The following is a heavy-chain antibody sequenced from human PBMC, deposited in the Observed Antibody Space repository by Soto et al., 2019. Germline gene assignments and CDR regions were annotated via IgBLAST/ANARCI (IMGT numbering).Heavy chain of an antibody. CDR3: ARDSPGRYCSSTSCPRMDV. J-gene: IGHJ6*02. Sequence: GGSLRLSCAAPGFTFSRYSMNWVRQAPGKGLEWVSYISNSSSTIYYADSVKGRFTISRDNAKNSLYLQMNSLRDEDTAVYYCARDSPGRYCSSTSCPRMDVWGQGTTVTVSS. CDR2: ISNSSSTI. V-gene: IGHV3-48*02. CDR1: GFTFSRYS. D-gene: IGHD2-2*01.